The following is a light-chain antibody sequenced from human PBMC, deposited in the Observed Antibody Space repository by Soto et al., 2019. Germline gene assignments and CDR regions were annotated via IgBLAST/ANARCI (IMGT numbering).Light chain of an antibody. Sequence: AIQMTQSPSSLSASVGDRVTITCRASQGIRNDLGWYQQKPGTAPKVLIYGASTLQSGVPSRFSGSGSGRDFTLTISSLQPEDFATYFCQHYNSYPWTFGQGTKVEIK. V-gene: IGKV1-6*01. CDR2: GAS. J-gene: IGKJ1*01. CDR3: QHYNSYPWT. CDR1: QGIRND.